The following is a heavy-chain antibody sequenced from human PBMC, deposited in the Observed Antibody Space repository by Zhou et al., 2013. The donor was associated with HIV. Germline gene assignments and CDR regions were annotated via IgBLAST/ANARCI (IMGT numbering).Heavy chain of an antibody. CDR1: GDTFRSSYA. CDR3: ARDMSGSRFTAFDY. D-gene: IGHD1-26*01. Sequence: QVQLVQSGAEVRKPGSSVKVSCRVSGDTFRSSYAITWVRQAPGQGLEWMGTIIPFFDVPNYAQKFQGRVTITADKSTSTSYLELRSPRSEDTALYYCARDMSGSRFTAFDYWGQGTLVTVSS. CDR2: IIPFFDVP. J-gene: IGHJ4*02. V-gene: IGHV1-69*04.